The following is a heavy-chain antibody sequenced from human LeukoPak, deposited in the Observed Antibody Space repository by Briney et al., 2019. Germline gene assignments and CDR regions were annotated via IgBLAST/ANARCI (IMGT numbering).Heavy chain of an antibody. D-gene: IGHD3-22*01. CDR1: GDSFSSNSAA. Sequence: SQTLSLTCAISGDSFSSNSAAWNWIRQSPSRGLEWLGRTYYRSKWYNDYAVSVKSRITINPDTSKNQFSLQLNSVTPEDTAVYYCARDKAYYDSRGYAAYYFDYWGQGTLVTVST. CDR3: ARDKAYYDSRGYAAYYFDY. V-gene: IGHV6-1*01. CDR2: TYYRSKWYN. J-gene: IGHJ4*02.